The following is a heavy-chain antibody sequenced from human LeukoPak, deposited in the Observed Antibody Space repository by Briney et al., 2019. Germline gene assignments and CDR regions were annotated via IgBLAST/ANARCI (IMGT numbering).Heavy chain of an antibody. Sequence: SETLSLTCAVYGGSFSGYYWSWIRQPPGKGLEWIGEINHSGSTNYNPSLKSRVTISVDTSKNQFSLKLSSVTAADTAVYYCARQTRPSRPYYYYYYMDVWGKGTTVTISS. J-gene: IGHJ6*03. V-gene: IGHV4-34*01. CDR1: GGSFSGYY. D-gene: IGHD1-1*01. CDR2: INHSGST. CDR3: ARQTRPSRPYYYYYYMDV.